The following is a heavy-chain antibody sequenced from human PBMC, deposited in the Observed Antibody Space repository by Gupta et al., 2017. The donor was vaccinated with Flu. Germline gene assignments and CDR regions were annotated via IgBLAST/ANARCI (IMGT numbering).Heavy chain of an antibody. Sequence: VQLVESGGGLVKPGGSLRLSCAASGFTFSRFGMNWVRQAPGKGLEWISSISSSTSYKYYADSVKGRFTISRDNAENSLFLQMSNLRAEDTAVYYCARRGNYLGDAFDIWGRGTMVTVSS. CDR1: GFTFSRFG. D-gene: IGHD2/OR15-2a*01. CDR2: ISSSTSYK. V-gene: IGHV3-21*01. CDR3: ARRGNYLGDAFDI. J-gene: IGHJ3*02.